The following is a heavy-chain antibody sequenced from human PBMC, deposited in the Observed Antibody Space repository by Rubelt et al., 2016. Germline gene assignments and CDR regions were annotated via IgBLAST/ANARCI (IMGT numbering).Heavy chain of an antibody. CDR3: ARLISETYYLSTFDV. CDR1: GGSINNDRFC. CDR2: VSYSGSA. J-gene: IGHJ3*01. D-gene: IGHD1-26*01. Sequence: QVQLQESGPGLVKPSETLSLTCTVSGGSINNDRFCWGWIRQPPGRGLEWIGSVSYSGSAYYNPSLKRPVPISVDASKKQFSLRRSSVTAADTAVYYCARLISETYYLSTFDVWGQGTMVTVSS. V-gene: IGHV4-39*01.